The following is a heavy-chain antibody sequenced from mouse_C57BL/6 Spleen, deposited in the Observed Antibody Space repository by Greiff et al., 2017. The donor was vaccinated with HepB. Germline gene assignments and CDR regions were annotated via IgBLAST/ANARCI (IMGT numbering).Heavy chain of an antibody. CDR2: IDPSDSET. CDR1: GYTFPSYW. CDR3: ITTVVEVDY. V-gene: IGHV1-52*01. Sequence: QVQLQQPGAELVRPGSSVKLSCKASGYTFPSYWMHWVKQRPIQGLEWIGNIDPSDSETHYNQKFKDKATLTVDKSSSTAYMQLSSLTSEDSAVYYCITTVVEVDYWGQGTTLTVSS. D-gene: IGHD1-1*01. J-gene: IGHJ2*01.